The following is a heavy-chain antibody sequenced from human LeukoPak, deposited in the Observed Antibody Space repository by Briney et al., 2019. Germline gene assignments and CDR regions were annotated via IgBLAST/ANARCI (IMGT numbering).Heavy chain of an antibody. CDR2: IYTSGST. CDR3: ARVVRGVITPFNWFDP. Sequence: SETLSLTCTVSGGSISSYYWSWIRQPAGKGLEWIGRIYTSGSTNYNPSLKSRVTMSVDTSKNQFSLKLSSVTAADTAVYYCARVVRGVITPFNWFDPWGQGTLVTVSS. CDR1: GGSISSYY. V-gene: IGHV4-4*07. D-gene: IGHD3-10*01. J-gene: IGHJ5*02.